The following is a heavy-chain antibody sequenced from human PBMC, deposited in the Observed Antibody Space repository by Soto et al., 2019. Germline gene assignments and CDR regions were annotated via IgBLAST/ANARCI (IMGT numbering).Heavy chain of an antibody. CDR2: IWFDGSNK. Sequence: QVQVVESGGGVVQPGRSLRLSCATSGFAFSNYGMHWVRQAPGKGLEWVAIIWFDGSNKYYTDSVKGRFTISRDNSNNTLYLQMNSRTAEDTAVYYCEIRAVLVGGAVRMSDYWCPGGLVTVSS. CDR1: GFAFSNYG. CDR3: EIRAVLVGGAVRMSDY. D-gene: IGHD6-6*01. V-gene: IGHV3-33*01. J-gene: IGHJ4*02.